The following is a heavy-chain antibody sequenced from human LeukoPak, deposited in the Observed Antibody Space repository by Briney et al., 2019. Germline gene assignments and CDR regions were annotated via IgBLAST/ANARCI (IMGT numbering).Heavy chain of an antibody. V-gene: IGHV1-24*01. D-gene: IGHD6-13*01. CDR2: FDPTDGES. Sequence: ASAKVSCKVSGFTLSEISIHWVRQAPGKGLEWMGSFDPTDGESLSAQRVQGRVTMTEDTSTDTAYMELRSRRSDDTAIYYCAGGAVGSSWYLTWFDPWGQGTLVIVSS. J-gene: IGHJ5*02. CDR1: GFTLSEIS. CDR3: AGGAVGSSWYLTWFDP.